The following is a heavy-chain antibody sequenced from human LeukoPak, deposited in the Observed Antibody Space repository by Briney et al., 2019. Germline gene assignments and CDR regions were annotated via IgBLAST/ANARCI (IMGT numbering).Heavy chain of an antibody. J-gene: IGHJ5*02. CDR1: RGSITTYY. CDR2: VYYSGST. D-gene: IGHD3-10*01. CDR3: ATDRQEGGSGSYWFDP. Sequence: SETLSLTCTVSRGSITTYYWSWIRQPAGKGLEGIGNVYYSGSTTYSPSLKSRVSMSVDMSKNQFSLKLRSVTAADTATYYCATDRQEGGSGSYWFDPWGQGTQVTVSS. V-gene: IGHV4-59*01.